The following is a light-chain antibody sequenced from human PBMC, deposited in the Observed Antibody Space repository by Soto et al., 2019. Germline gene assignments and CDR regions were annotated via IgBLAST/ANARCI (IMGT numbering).Light chain of an antibody. Sequence: DIQMTQSPSSLSASVGDRVTITCRASHTFSSFLNWYQQKRGKPPTLLIYGAYNLRSGVPSRFTGSGGGAEFRLSISSLQPDDFATYYCQQTYIPPFTFGHGTSLELK. CDR3: QQTYIPPFT. J-gene: IGKJ2*01. V-gene: IGKV1-39*01. CDR2: GAY. CDR1: HTFSSF.